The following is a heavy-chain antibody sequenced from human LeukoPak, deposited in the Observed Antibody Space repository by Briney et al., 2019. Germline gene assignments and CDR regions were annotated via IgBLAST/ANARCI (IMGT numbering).Heavy chain of an antibody. J-gene: IGHJ4*02. Sequence: SETLSLTCAVYGGSFSGYYWSWIRQPPGKGLEWIGEINHSGSTNYNPSLKSRVTISVDTSKNQFSLKLSSVTAADTAVYYCARSRVGYCTNGVCSNTYYFDYWGQGTLVTVSS. V-gene: IGHV4-34*01. D-gene: IGHD2-8*01. CDR2: INHSGST. CDR3: ARSRVGYCTNGVCSNTYYFDY. CDR1: GGSFSGYY.